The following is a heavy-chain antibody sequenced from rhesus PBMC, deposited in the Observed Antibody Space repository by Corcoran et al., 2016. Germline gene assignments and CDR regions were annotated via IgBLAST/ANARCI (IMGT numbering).Heavy chain of an antibody. D-gene: IGHD6-19*01. V-gene: IGHV4-147*01. CDR2: IYGGRGST. J-gene: IGHJ4*01. Sequence: QVQLQESGPGLVKPSETMPLTCAASGASFSSNYWIWIRQPPGKGLVWIGYIYGGRGSTSYNPSLKSRVTISKDTSKNQFSLKLSSVTAADTAVYYCARDGGIAAVDYWGQGVLVTVSS. CDR1: GASFSSNY. CDR3: ARDGGIAAVDY.